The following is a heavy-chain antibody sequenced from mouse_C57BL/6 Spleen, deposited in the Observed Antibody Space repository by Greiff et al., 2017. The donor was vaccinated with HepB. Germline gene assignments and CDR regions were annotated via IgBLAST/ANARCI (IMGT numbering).Heavy chain of an antibody. Sequence: EVHLVESGGGLVKPGGSLKLSCAASGFTFSDYGMHWVRQAPEKGLEWVAYISSGSSTIYYADTVKGRFTISRDNAKNTLFLQMTSLRSEDTAMYYCARALSASSWFAYWGQGTLVTVSA. D-gene: IGHD1-1*02. CDR1: GFTFSDYG. CDR3: ARALSASSWFAY. CDR2: ISSGSSTI. V-gene: IGHV5-17*01. J-gene: IGHJ3*01.